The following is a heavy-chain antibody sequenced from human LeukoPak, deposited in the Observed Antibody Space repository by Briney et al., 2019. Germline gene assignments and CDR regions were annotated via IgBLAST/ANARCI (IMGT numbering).Heavy chain of an antibody. CDR1: GGSFSGYY. V-gene: IGHV4-34*01. Sequence: SETLSLTCAVYGGSFSGYYWSWIRQPPGKGLEWIGEINHSGSTNYNPSLKSRVTISVDTSKNQFSLKLSSVTAADTAVYYCARRAVNWFDPWGQGTLVTVSS. J-gene: IGHJ5*02. CDR3: ARRAVNWFDP. D-gene: IGHD4-17*01. CDR2: INHSGST.